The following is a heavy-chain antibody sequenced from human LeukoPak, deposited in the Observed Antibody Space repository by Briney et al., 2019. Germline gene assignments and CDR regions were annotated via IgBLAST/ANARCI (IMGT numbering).Heavy chain of an antibody. CDR3: ARGGRRLLHD. J-gene: IGHJ4*02. D-gene: IGHD3-22*01. V-gene: IGHV4-34*01. Sequence: SETLSLTCAVYGGSFSGYYWSWIRQPPGKGLEWIGEINHSGSTNYNPSLKSRVTISVDTSKNQFSLKLSSVTAADTAVYYCARGGRRLLHDWGQGTLVTVSS. CDR1: GGSFSGYY. CDR2: INHSGST.